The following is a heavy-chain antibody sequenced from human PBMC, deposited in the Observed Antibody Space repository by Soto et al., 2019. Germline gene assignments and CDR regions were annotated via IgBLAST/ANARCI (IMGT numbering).Heavy chain of an antibody. Sequence: EVHLLESGGGLVQPGGSLRLSCAASGFTFSNYAMTWVRQAPGKGLEWVSVISGTGGGTNNADSAKGRFTTSRDNSKNTLYLQMISLRAEDTAVYYCANRAFYGSGIPIYYGMDVWGQGTAVTVSS. CDR2: ISGTGGGT. V-gene: IGHV3-23*01. CDR3: ANRAFYGSGIPIYYGMDV. J-gene: IGHJ6*02. CDR1: GFTFSNYA. D-gene: IGHD3-10*01.